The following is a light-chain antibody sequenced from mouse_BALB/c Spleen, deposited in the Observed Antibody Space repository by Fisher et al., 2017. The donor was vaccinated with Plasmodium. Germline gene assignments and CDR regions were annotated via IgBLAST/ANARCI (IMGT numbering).Light chain of an antibody. CDR2: YAS. CDR1: KSISNN. J-gene: IGKJ2*01. V-gene: IGKV5-43*01. Sequence: DIVLTQSPATLSVTPGDSVSLSCRASKSISNNLHWYQQKPHESPRLLIKYASQSISGIPSRFSGSGSGTDFTLSINSVETEDFGMYFCQRSNSWPYTFGGGTKLEIK. CDR3: QRSNSWPYT.